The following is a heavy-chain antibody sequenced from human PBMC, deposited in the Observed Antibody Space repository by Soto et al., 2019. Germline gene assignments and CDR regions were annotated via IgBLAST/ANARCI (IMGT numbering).Heavy chain of an antibody. J-gene: IGHJ3*02. CDR3: ARGRIGTYAFDI. Sequence: SETLSLTCTVSGGSISSYYWSWIRQPPGKGLEWIGYIYYSGSTNYNPSLKSRVTISVDTSKNQFSLKLSSVTAADTAVYYCARGRIGTYAFDIWGQGTMVTVSS. CDR1: GGSISSYY. D-gene: IGHD1-1*01. V-gene: IGHV4-59*01. CDR2: IYYSGST.